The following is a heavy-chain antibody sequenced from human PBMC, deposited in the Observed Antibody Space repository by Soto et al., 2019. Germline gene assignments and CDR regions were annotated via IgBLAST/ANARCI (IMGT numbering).Heavy chain of an antibody. CDR1: GGSISSSSYY. J-gene: IGHJ2*01. V-gene: IGHV4-39*01. CDR2: IYYSGST. Sequence: SETLSLTCTVSGGSISSSSYYWGWIRQPPGKGLEWIGSIYYSGSTYYNPSLKSRVTISVDTSKNQFSLKLSSVTAADTAVYYCGSPWPTPWYFDLWGRGTLVTVSS. CDR3: GSPWPTPWYFDL.